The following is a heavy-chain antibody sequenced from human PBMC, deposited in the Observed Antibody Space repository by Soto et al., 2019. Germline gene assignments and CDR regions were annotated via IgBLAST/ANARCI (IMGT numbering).Heavy chain of an antibody. CDR3: ARENLGSSSWYRDNWFDP. V-gene: IGHV4-31*03. J-gene: IGHJ5*02. CDR1: GGSISSGGYY. D-gene: IGHD6-13*01. CDR2: IYYSGST. Sequence: PSETLSLTCTVSGGSISSGGYYWSWIRQHPGKGLEWIGYIYYSGSTYYNPSLKSRVTISVDTSKNQFSLKLSSVTAADTAVYYCARENLGSSSWYRDNWFDPWGQGTLVTVSS.